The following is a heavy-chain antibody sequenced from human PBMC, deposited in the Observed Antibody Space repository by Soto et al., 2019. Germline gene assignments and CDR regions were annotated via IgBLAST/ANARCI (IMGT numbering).Heavy chain of an antibody. D-gene: IGHD6-13*01. Sequence: QVQLQQWGAGLLKPSETLSLTCAVYGGSFSGYYWSWIRQPPGKGLEWIGEINHSGSTNYNPSLKGRVTISEDTSKNRFSRRRSSVTAADRAVYSWGRGGRIAAAGNGGKGTLVPFPS. V-gene: IGHV4-34*01. CDR2: INHSGST. J-gene: IGHJ4*02. CDR3: GRGGRIAAAGN. CDR1: GGSFSGYY.